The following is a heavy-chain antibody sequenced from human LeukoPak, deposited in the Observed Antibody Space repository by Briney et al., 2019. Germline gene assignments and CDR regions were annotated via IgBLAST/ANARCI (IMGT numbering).Heavy chain of an antibody. V-gene: IGHV4-59*12. Sequence: RTSETLSLTCTVSGGSISSYYWSWIRQPPGKGLEWIGYIYYSGSTNYNPSLKSRVTISVDTSKNQFSLKLSSVTAADTAVYYCARGTQYYHDSSGYYVAWGQGTLVTVSS. CDR1: GGSISSYY. CDR3: ARGTQYYHDSSGYYVA. J-gene: IGHJ5*02. D-gene: IGHD3-22*01. CDR2: IYYSGST.